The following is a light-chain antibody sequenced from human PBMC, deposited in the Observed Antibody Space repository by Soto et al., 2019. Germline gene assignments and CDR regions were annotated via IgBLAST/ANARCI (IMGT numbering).Light chain of an antibody. J-gene: IGKJ1*01. CDR2: AAS. CDR1: QSISSY. CDR3: QQSYSTPRT. V-gene: IGKV1-39*01. Sequence: DIQMTQSPSSLSASVGDRVTITCRASQSISSYLNWHQQKPGKAPKLLIYAASSLQSGVPSRFSGSVSGTDFTLTISSLQPEDFATYYCQQSYSTPRTFGQGTKVDIK.